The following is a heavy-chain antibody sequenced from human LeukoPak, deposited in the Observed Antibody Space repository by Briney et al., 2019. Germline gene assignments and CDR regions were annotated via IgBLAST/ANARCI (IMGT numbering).Heavy chain of an antibody. CDR1: GFSFNTYA. CDR3: AQQVGYCSSGSCYFTY. V-gene: IGHV3-23*01. Sequence: PGGSLRLSCAASGFSFNTYAMSWVRQAPVKGLERVSAISNTGGSTYYADSVKGRFTISRDKSKNTLSLQMNSLRAEDTAVYYCAQQVGYCSSGSCYFTYWGQGTLVTVSS. D-gene: IGHD2-15*01. J-gene: IGHJ1*01. CDR2: ISNTGGST.